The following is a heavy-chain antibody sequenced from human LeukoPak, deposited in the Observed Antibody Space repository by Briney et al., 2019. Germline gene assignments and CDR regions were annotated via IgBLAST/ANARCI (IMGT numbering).Heavy chain of an antibody. CDR1: GFTVSSNY. J-gene: IGHJ3*02. V-gene: IGHV3-53*01. CDR3: AREPRLYDAFDI. CDR2: IYSGGST. Sequence: GGSLRLSCAASGFTVSSNYISWVRQAPGKGLEWVSVIYSGGSTYYADSVKGRFTISRDNSKNTLYLQMNSLRAEDTAVYYCAREPRLYDAFDIWGQGTMVTVSS.